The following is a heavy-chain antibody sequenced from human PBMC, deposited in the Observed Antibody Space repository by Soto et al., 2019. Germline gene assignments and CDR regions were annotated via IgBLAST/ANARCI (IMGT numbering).Heavy chain of an antibody. CDR2: INPSGGST. CDR3: AASPSFWQNYDYGAMDV. V-gene: IGHV1-46*01. CDR1: GYTFTSYY. Sequence: ASVKVSCKASGYTFTSYYMHWVRQAPGQGLEWMGIINPSGGSTSYAQKFQGRVTMTRDTSTSTVYMELSSLRSEDTAVYYCAASPSFWQNYDYGAMDVWGQGTTVTVSS. J-gene: IGHJ6*02.